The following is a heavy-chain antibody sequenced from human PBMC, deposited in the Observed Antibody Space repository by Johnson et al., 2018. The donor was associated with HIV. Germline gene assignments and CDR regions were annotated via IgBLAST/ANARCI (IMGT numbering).Heavy chain of an antibody. CDR3: TTDVPGGPYYNAFDI. J-gene: IGHJ3*02. CDR1: GFSFSAYY. CDR2: INSDGSST. Sequence: VQLVESGGGVVKPGGSLRLSCEASGFSFSAYYMTWIRQAPGKGLEWVSRINSDGSSTSYADSVKGRFTISRDNAKNTLYLQMNSLKTEDTALYYCTTDVPGGPYYNAFDIWGQGTMVTVSS. V-gene: IGHV3-74*01. D-gene: IGHD1-26*01.